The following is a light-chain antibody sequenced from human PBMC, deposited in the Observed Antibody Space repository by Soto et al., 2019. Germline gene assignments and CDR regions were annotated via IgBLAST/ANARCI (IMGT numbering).Light chain of an antibody. CDR2: EVS. CDR1: SSDVGGYNY. V-gene: IGLV2-8*01. Sequence: QSALTQPPSASGSPGXSXXXSCTGTSSDVGGYNYVSWYQQHPGKAPKLMIYEVSKRPSGVPDRFSGSKSGNTASLTVSGLQAEDEADYYCSSYAGSNNLVVFGTGTKLTVL. J-gene: IGLJ1*01. CDR3: SSYAGSNNLVV.